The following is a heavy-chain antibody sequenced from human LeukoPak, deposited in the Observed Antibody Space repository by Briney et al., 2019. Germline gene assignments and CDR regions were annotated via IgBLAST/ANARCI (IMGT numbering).Heavy chain of an antibody. Sequence: GGSLRLSCAASGFTFNNYAMSWVRRAPGKGLGWVSTICGSGGRTYYADSVKGRFTISRDNSKNTLYLQMNSLRDEDTAIYYCAKDFEGYSSSWYYFDYWGQGTLVTVSS. CDR3: AKDFEGYSSSWYYFDY. J-gene: IGHJ4*02. V-gene: IGHV3-23*01. CDR1: GFTFNNYA. CDR2: ICGSGGRT. D-gene: IGHD6-13*01.